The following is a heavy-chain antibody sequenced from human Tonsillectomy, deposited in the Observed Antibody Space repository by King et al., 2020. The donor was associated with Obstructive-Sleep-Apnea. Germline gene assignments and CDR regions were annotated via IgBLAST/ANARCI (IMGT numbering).Heavy chain of an antibody. V-gene: IGHV4-61*01. Sequence: PLQESGPGLVKPSETLSLTCTVSGGSVSSGSYYWSWIRQPPGKGLEWIGYIYYSGSTNYNPSLKSRVTISVDTSKNQFSLKLSSVTAADTAVYYCAREEGYCSGGSCPHWFDPWGQGTLVTVSS. J-gene: IGHJ5*02. D-gene: IGHD2-15*01. CDR1: GGSVSSGSYY. CDR3: AREEGYCSGGSCPHWFDP. CDR2: IYYSGST.